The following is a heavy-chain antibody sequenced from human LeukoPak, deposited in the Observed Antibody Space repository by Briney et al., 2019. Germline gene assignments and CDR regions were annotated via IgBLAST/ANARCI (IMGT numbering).Heavy chain of an antibody. Sequence: GGSLRLSCAASGFTFSSYGMHWVRQAPGKGLEWVAFIRYDGSNKYYADSVKGRFTISRDNSKNTLYLQMNSLRAEDTAVYYCARRSDTYYYDSSGFHPDDYWGQGTLVTVSS. V-gene: IGHV3-30*02. J-gene: IGHJ4*02. CDR3: ARRSDTYYYDSSGFHPDDY. CDR2: IRYDGSNK. D-gene: IGHD3-22*01. CDR1: GFTFSSYG.